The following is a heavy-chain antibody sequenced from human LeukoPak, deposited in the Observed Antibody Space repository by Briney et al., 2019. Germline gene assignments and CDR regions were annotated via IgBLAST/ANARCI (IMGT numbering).Heavy chain of an antibody. CDR2: IRSKAYGGTT. CDR3: TRGPVPAAMYGWGGYFDY. V-gene: IGHV3-49*03. J-gene: IGHJ4*02. D-gene: IGHD2-2*01. CDR1: GFTFGDYA. Sequence: GRSLRLSCTASGFTFGDYAMSWFRQAPGKGLEWVGFIRSKAYGGTTEYAASVKGRFTISRDDSKSIAYLQMNSLKTEDTAVYYCTRGPVPAAMYGWGGYFDYWGQGTLVTVSS.